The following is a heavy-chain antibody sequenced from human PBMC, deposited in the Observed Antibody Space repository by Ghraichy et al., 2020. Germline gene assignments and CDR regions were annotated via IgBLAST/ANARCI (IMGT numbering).Heavy chain of an antibody. CDR2: IKHDGGEN. V-gene: IGHV3-7*01. Sequence: GGSLRLSCAASGFTFTNYWMTWVRQAPGKGLEWVANIKHDGGENYYVDSVKGRFTISRDNGKNSLYLQMNSLRAEDTAVYYCARPTGAYYYYSMDVWGQGTTVTVSS. CDR1: GFTFTNYW. CDR3: ARPTGAYYYYSMDV. J-gene: IGHJ6*02.